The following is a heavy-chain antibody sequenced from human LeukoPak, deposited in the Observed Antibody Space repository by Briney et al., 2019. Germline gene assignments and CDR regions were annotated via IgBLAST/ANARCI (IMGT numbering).Heavy chain of an antibody. J-gene: IGHJ4*02. CDR1: GGSFSGYY. CDR3: AGGRVLLWFGEVPRAFDY. V-gene: IGHV4-34*01. Sequence: SETLSLTCAVYGGSFSGYYWSWIRQPPGKGLEWIGEINHSGSTNYNPSLKSRVTISVDTSKNQFSLKLSSVTAADTAVYYCAGGRVLLWFGEVPRAFDYWGQGTQVIVSS. D-gene: IGHD3-10*01. CDR2: INHSGST.